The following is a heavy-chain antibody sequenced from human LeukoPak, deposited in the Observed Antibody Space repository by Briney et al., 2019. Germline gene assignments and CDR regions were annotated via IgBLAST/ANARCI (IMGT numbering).Heavy chain of an antibody. CDR2: IYTSGST. Sequence: PSETLSLTCTVSGGSISSGSYYWSWIRQPAGKGLEWIGRIYTSGSTNYNPSLKSRVTISVDTSKNQFSLKLSSVTAADTAVYYCARRGAGHSGSYYVDYYYYYMDVWGKGTTVTIAS. V-gene: IGHV4-61*02. D-gene: IGHD1-26*01. CDR1: GGSISSGSYY. J-gene: IGHJ6*03. CDR3: ARRGAGHSGSYYVDYYYYYMDV.